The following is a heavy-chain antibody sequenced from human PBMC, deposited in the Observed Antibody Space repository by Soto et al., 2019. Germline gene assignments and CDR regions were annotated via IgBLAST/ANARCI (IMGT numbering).Heavy chain of an antibody. J-gene: IGHJ4*02. D-gene: IGHD2-15*01. V-gene: IGHV4-39*01. CDR3: ARHTPAISISDH. Sequence: QLQLQESGPGLVKPSETLSLTCTVSGGSISSSSYYWGWIRQPPGKGLEWIGSIYYSGSTYYNPSLKSRVTISVYTSKHQFSLKLSSVTAADTAVYYCARHTPAISISDHWGQGTLVTVSS. CDR2: IYYSGST. CDR1: GGSISSSSYY.